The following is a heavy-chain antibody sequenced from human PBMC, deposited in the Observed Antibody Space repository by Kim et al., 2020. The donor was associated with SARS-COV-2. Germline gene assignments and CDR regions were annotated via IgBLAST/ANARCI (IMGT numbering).Heavy chain of an antibody. CDR2: INYGGNP. V-gene: IGHV3-23*01. CDR3: AKDHPSSGGPALGS. Sequence: GGSLRLSCVASGFTFSSRAMSWARQTPEKGLEWVASINYGGNPYCADSVQGRFTVSRDSTKAALYLQVNSLRAEDSALYYCAKDHPSSGGPALGSWGQGTRVTVSS. CDR1: GFTFSSRA. D-gene: IGHD6-19*01. J-gene: IGHJ5*02.